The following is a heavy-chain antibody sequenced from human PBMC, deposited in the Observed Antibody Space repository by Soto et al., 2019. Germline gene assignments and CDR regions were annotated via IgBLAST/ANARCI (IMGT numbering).Heavy chain of an antibody. D-gene: IGHD1-26*01. CDR1: GVSFSSYG. V-gene: IGHV3-30*18. CDR3: AKVVDQWELSSRGYYFDY. CDR2: ISYDGSNK. J-gene: IGHJ4*02. Sequence: GGSPGLSCAASGVSFSSYGMHWVRQAPGKGLEWVAVISYDGSNKYYADSVKGRFTISRDNSKNTLYLQMNSLRAEDTAVYYCAKVVDQWELSSRGYYFDYWGQGT.